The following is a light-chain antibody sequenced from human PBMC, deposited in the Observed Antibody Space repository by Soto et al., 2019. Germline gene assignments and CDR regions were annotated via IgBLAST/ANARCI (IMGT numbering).Light chain of an antibody. V-gene: IGLV4-69*01. J-gene: IGLJ3*02. Sequence: QLVLTQSPSASASLGASVKLTCTLSSGHSSYAIAWHQQQPEKGPRYLMKLNSDGSHSKGDGIPDRFSGSSSGAERYLTISSLQSEDEADYYFQTWGTGLLVFGGGTKLTVL. CDR2: LNSDGSH. CDR3: QTWGTGLLV. CDR1: SGHSSYA.